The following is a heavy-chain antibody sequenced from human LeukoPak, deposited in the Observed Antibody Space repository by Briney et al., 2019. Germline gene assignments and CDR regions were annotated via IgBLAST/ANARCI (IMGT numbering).Heavy chain of an antibody. V-gene: IGHV3-20*04. CDR1: GFTFDDYG. J-gene: IGHJ4*02. Sequence: PGGSLRLSCAASGFTFDDYGMSWVRQAPGKGLEWVSGINWNGGSTGYADSVKGRFTISRDNAKNSLYLQVNSLRAEDTAVYYCARDPSACPQGNFDYWGQGTLVTVSS. CDR3: ARDPSACPQGNFDY. D-gene: IGHD1-26*01. CDR2: INWNGGST.